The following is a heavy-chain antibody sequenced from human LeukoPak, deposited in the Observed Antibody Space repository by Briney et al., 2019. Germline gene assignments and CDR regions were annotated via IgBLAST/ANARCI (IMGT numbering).Heavy chain of an antibody. D-gene: IGHD4-17*01. Sequence: GGSLRLSCAASGFTFSKYGFHWVRQPPGKGLEWVALIYYDGGKKYYVDSVKGRFTISRDDSENTLYLQMNSLRGEDTALYYCARDIGSNGDYHFDYWGQGTLVTVSS. CDR1: GFTFSKYG. V-gene: IGHV3-33*01. J-gene: IGHJ4*02. CDR3: ARDIGSNGDYHFDY. CDR2: IYYDGGKK.